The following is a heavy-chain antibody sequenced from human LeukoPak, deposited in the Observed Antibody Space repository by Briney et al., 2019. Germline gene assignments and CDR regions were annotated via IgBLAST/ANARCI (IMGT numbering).Heavy chain of an antibody. V-gene: IGHV4-4*02. CDR1: VGSINSGNW. CDR3: ARDVEGGTFDI. CDR2: IYHNGTP. D-gene: IGHD3-16*01. J-gene: IGHJ3*02. Sequence: SGTLSLTCAVSVGSINSGNWWSWVRQSPGKGLEWIGEIYHNGTPNYNPSLKSRVTISADTFKNHFSLKMTSVTAADTAVYFCARDVEGGTFDIWGQGTTVTVSS.